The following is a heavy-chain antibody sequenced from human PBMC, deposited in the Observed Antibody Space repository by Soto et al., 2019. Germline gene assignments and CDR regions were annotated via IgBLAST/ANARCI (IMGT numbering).Heavy chain of an antibody. CDR2: IYYSGST. CDR3: ARDHSNDYFDY. Sequence: SETLSLTCTVSGGSISSGGYYWSWIRQHPGKGLEWIGYIYYSGSTYYNPSLKSRVTISVDTSKNQFSLKLSSVTAADTAVYYCARDHSNDYFDYWGPGTLVTVSS. CDR1: GGSISSGGYY. V-gene: IGHV4-31*03. J-gene: IGHJ4*02.